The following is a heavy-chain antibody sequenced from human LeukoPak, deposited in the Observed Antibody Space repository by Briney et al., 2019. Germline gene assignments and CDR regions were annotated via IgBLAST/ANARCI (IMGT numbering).Heavy chain of an antibody. V-gene: IGHV5-51*01. J-gene: IGHJ1*01. D-gene: IGHD3-10*01. CDR2: IYPGDSET. CDR1: GYSFTNYW. Sequence: GESLKISCQGSGYSFTNYWIGWVRQMPGRGLEWMGIIYPGDSETRYSPSFQGQVTISADKSISTAYLQWSSLKASDTAMYFCATYAGSYSKYFQHWGQGTLVTVSS. CDR3: ATYAGSYSKYFQH.